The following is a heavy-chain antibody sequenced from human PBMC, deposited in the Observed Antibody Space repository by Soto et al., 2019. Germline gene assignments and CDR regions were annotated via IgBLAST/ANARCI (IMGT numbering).Heavy chain of an antibody. V-gene: IGHV1-69*13. J-gene: IGHJ6*02. CDR2: IIPIFGTA. CDR3: ASLIAAAGPPHSPRYYYGMDV. CDR1: GGTFSSYA. Sequence: SVKVSCKASGGTFSSYAISWVRQAPGQGLEWMGGIIPIFGTANYAQKFQGRVTITADESTSTAYMELSSLRSEDTAVYYCASLIAAAGPPHSPRYYYGMDVWGQGTTVTVSS. D-gene: IGHD6-13*01.